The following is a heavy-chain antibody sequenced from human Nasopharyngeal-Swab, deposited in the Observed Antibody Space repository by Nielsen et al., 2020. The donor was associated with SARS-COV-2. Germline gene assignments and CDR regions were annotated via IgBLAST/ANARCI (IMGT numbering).Heavy chain of an antibody. Sequence: GESLKISCAASDLDFANVWMNWVRQAPGKGLEWVGRIKTRSHGGSTAQYAALVSGRFTISRVDSENTLYLQMDSLKTEDTAVYYCATDRESVFDHWGQGTLVTVSS. CDR1: DLDFANVW. J-gene: IGHJ4*02. CDR2: IKTRSHGGST. V-gene: IGHV3-15*07. D-gene: IGHD3-10*01. CDR3: ATDRESVFDH.